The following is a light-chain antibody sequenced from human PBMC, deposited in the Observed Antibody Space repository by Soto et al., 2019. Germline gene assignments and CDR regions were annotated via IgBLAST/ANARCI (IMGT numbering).Light chain of an antibody. CDR1: GSNIGSYP. Sequence: QSVLTQPPSAPGTPGQRVTISCSGSGSNIGSYPVNWYQQFPGTAPKLLIYSTNQRPSGVPGRFSGSKSGTSASLAISGLQSDDEADYYCAAWDDSVGGSYVFGSGTKLTVL. J-gene: IGLJ1*01. CDR2: STN. V-gene: IGLV1-44*01. CDR3: AAWDDSVGGSYV.